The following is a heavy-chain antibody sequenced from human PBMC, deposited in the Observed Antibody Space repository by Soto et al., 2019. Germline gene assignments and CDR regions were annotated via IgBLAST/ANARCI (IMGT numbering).Heavy chain of an antibody. D-gene: IGHD5-12*01. CDR1: DDSMRSGGYY. Sequence: SETLSLTCSVSDDSMRSGGYYWTWIRQLPGKGLEWLGRTYFRSKWYNDYAVSVKGRIIINPDTSNNQFSLQLNSVTPEDTAVYFCAKGDNLGPKTGYAFDPWGQGIMVTVSS. CDR2: TYFRSKWYN. CDR3: AKGDNLGPKTGYAFDP. J-gene: IGHJ5*02. V-gene: IGHV6-1*01.